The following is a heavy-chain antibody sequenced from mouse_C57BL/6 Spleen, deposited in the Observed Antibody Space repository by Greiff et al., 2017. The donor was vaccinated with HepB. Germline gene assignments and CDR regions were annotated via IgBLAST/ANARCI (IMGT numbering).Heavy chain of an antibody. D-gene: IGHD2-3*01. J-gene: IGHJ3*01. CDR1: GYSFTGYY. Sequence: EVQLQQSGPELVKPGASVKISCKASGYSFTGYYMNWVKQSPEKSLEWIGEINPSTGGTTYNQKFKAKATLTVDKSSSTAYMQLKSLTSEDSAVYYCAVGDGYPAWFAYWGQGTLVTVSA. CDR2: INPSTGGT. V-gene: IGHV1-42*01. CDR3: AVGDGYPAWFAY.